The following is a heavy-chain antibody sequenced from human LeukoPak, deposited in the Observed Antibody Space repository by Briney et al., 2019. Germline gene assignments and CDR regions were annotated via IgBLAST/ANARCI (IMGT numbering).Heavy chain of an antibody. CDR3: ARGINFDVLTGYSEGFDY. V-gene: IGHV1-18*01. D-gene: IGHD3-9*01. CDR2: ITTNNGKT. J-gene: IGHJ4*02. CDR1: GYAFTKYG. Sequence: ASVKVSCKASGYAFTKYGITWVRRAPGQGLEWMGWITTNNGKTKYAQIFQTRVTMTTDTSTNTAYMELRSLRSDDTAVYYCARGINFDVLTGYSEGFDYWGQGTLVTVSS.